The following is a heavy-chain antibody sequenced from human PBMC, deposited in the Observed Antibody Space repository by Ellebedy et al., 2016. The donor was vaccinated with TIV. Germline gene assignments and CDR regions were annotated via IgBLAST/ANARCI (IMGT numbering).Heavy chain of an antibody. Sequence: MPSETLSLTCTVSGGSISNSDHYWNWIRSPPGKGLEWIGSSYYSGSAYYNPSLKSRVTVSVDTSKNPFSLNLSSVTAADTAVYYCARDPALPRGRFDTWGQGTLVTVSS. CDR2: SYYSGSA. CDR1: GGSISNSDHY. V-gene: IGHV4-39*07. J-gene: IGHJ5*02. CDR3: ARDPALPRGRFDT.